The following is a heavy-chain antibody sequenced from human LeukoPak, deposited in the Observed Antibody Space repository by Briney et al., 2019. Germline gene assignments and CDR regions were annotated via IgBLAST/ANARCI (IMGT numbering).Heavy chain of an antibody. D-gene: IGHD3-9*01. CDR2: INSDGSST. Sequence: GGSLRLSCAASGFTFSSYWMHWVRQAPGKGLVWVSRINSDGSSTSYADSVKGRFTISRDNAKNTLYLQMNSLGAEDTAVYYCARVRVDWLSKTKYFDYWGQGTLVTVSS. J-gene: IGHJ4*02. CDR1: GFTFSSYW. CDR3: ARVRVDWLSKTKYFDY. V-gene: IGHV3-74*01.